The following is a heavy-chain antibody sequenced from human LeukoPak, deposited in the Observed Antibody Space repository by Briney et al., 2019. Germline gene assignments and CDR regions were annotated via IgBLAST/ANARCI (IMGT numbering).Heavy chain of an antibody. CDR2: INSDGTIT. CDR1: GFTLSSYW. D-gene: IGHD4-17*01. J-gene: IGHJ4*02. CDR3: ARLTTTGGI. Sequence: GGSLRLSCAASGFTLSSYWMHWVRQVSGKGLVWVSRINSDGTITSYADSVKGRFTISRDNAKNTLFLQINSLRAEETAVYYCARLTTTGGIWGQGTLVTVSS. V-gene: IGHV3-74*01.